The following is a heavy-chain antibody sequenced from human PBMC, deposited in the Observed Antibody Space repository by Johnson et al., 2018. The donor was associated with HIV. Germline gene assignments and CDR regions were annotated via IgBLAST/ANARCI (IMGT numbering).Heavy chain of an antibody. CDR2: IYWNGVRT. Sequence: VQLVESGGGVVRPGGSLRLSCAASGFTFDDYGMTWVLQAPGKGLEWVSGIYWNGVRTTYADSVKGRLIISRDNVNNSVYLQMNSLRGEDTAVYYCARELNSGNYDPWFERWESGAFDVWGQGTLVTVSS. V-gene: IGHV3-20*04. J-gene: IGHJ3*01. D-gene: IGHD1-26*01. CDR3: ARELNSGNYDPWFERWESGAFDV. CDR1: GFTFDDYG.